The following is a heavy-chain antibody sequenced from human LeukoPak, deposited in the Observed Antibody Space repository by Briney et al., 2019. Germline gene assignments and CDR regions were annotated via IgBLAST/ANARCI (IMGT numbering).Heavy chain of an antibody. J-gene: IGHJ6*03. CDR3: ARAPINGLNYYMDV. CDR2: ISYDGTNK. D-gene: IGHD5-24*01. V-gene: IGHV3-30*03. Sequence: GGSLRLSCAASGFTFSSYGMHWVRQAPGKGLEWVAVISYDGTNKYYADSVKGRFTISRDNSKNSLYLQINSLRAEDTAVYYCARAPINGLNYYMDVWGKGTTVTVSS. CDR1: GFTFSSYG.